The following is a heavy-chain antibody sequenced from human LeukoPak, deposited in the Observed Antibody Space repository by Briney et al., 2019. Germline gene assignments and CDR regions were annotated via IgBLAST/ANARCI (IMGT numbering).Heavy chain of an antibody. V-gene: IGHV3-23*01. CDR2: ISGSGGST. CDR3: AKDNNIAVAVTYDY. J-gene: IGHJ4*02. CDR1: GFTFSSYA. Sequence: GGSLRLSCAASGFTFSSYAMSWVRQAPGKGLEWVSAISGSGGSTYYADSAKGRFTISRDNSKNTLYLQMNSLRAEDTAVYYCAKDNNIAVAVTYDYWGQGTLVTVSS. D-gene: IGHD6-19*01.